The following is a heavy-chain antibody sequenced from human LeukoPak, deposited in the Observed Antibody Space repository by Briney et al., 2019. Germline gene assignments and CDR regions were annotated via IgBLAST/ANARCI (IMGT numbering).Heavy chain of an antibody. CDR1: GFTFSNYV. J-gene: IGHJ4*02. V-gene: IGHV3-30*02. CDR3: ARGRDNVLVPAAH. CDR2: IQKDGGSK. D-gene: IGHD2-2*01. Sequence: PGGSLRLSCAASGFTFSNYVMNWVRQAPGKGQEWVTFIQKDGGSKFYADSVKGRFTISRDNSKKTVYLQMSSLTIEDTAVYYCARGRDNVLVPAAHWGQGTLVTVSS.